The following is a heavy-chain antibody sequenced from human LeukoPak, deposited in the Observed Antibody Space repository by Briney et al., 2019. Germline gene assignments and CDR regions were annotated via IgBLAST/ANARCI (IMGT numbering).Heavy chain of an antibody. V-gene: IGHV1-46*01. Sequence: GASVKVSCKASGYTFTSYYMHWVRQAPGQGLEWMGIINPSGGSTSYAQKFQGRVTMTRDTSASTVYMELSSLRSEDTAVYYCARAKDYDFWSGYYRDYYYYGMDVWGQGTTVTVSS. CDR1: GYTFTSYY. D-gene: IGHD3-3*01. J-gene: IGHJ6*02. CDR3: ARAKDYDFWSGYYRDYYYYGMDV. CDR2: INPSGGST.